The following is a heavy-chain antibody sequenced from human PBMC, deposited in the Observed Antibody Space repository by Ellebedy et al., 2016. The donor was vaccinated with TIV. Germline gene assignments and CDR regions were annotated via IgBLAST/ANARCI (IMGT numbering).Heavy chain of an antibody. Sequence: PGGSLRLSCAASGFNVSSYYMSWVRQAPGKGLEWVSVFYSGGSTYYADSVKGRFTVSRDIPKNTLYLQMNSLRAEDTAVYYCARGLRGFPEGWGQGTLVTVSS. CDR2: FYSGGST. D-gene: IGHD4-17*01. V-gene: IGHV3-53*01. J-gene: IGHJ4*02. CDR3: ARGLRGFPEG. CDR1: GFNVSSYY.